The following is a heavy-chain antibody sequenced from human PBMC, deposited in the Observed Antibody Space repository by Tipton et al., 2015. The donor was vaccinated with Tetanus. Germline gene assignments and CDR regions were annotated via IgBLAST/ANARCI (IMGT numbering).Heavy chain of an antibody. CDR1: GFTVSSNF. Sequence: SLRLSCAASGFTVSSNFMTWVRQAPGEGLEWVSIIYSGGTTYYADSVKGRFTISRDNSKNTLYLQMNSLRAEDTAVYYCAKKYCSGGSCYSIDYWGQGTLVTVSS. J-gene: IGHJ4*02. D-gene: IGHD2-15*01. CDR3: AKKYCSGGSCYSIDY. CDR2: IYSGGTT. V-gene: IGHV3-53*01.